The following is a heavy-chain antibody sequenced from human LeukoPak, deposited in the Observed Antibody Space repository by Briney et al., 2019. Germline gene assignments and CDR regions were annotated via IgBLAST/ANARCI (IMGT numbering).Heavy chain of an antibody. Sequence: SETLSLTCTVSGGSISSCYWSWIRQPAGKGLEWIGRIYTSGSTNYNPSLKSRVTMSVDTSKNQFSLKLSSVTAADTAVYYCARDRVDCSSTSCYYHFDYWGQGTLVTVSS. D-gene: IGHD2-2*01. CDR1: GGSISSCY. CDR3: ARDRVDCSSTSCYYHFDY. V-gene: IGHV4-4*07. CDR2: IYTSGST. J-gene: IGHJ4*02.